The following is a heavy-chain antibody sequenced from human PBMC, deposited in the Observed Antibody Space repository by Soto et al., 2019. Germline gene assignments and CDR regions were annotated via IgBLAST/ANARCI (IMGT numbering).Heavy chain of an antibody. CDR3: ARTLAGAGTDY. D-gene: IGHD6-19*01. J-gene: IGHJ4*02. Sequence: QVQLVQSGAEVKKPGASVKGSCKASGYTFTDYYIHWVRQAPGQGLEWVGIINAGGGSATYTQKFQGRVTMTRDTSTSTVYMELSSLTSEDTAVYYCARTLAGAGTDYWGQGTLVTVSS. CDR2: INAGGGSA. V-gene: IGHV1-46*03. CDR1: GYTFTDYY.